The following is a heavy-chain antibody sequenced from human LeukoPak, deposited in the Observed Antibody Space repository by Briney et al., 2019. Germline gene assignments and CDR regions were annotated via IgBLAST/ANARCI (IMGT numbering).Heavy chain of an antibody. CDR2: INPNSGAT. Sequence: ASVKVSCKASGYTLTDYYMHWVRQAPGQGLEWMGWINPNSGATNYAQKFQGRVTMTRDTSISTAYMDLSGLTSDDTAVYYCARASIHIVVEPPATQRFDPWGQGTLVTVSS. V-gene: IGHV1-2*02. D-gene: IGHD2-2*01. CDR1: GYTLTDYY. CDR3: ARASIHIVVEPPATQRFDP. J-gene: IGHJ5*01.